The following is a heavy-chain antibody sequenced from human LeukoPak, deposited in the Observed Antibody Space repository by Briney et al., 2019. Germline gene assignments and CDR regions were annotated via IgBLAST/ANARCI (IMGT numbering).Heavy chain of an antibody. V-gene: IGHV3-48*03. Sequence: GGSLRLSCAASGFTFSTYEMNWVRQVPGKGLESVAYISISGSTIHYADSVKGRFAITRDNAKNSLYLQMAGLTAEDTAVYYCARGKTATVGSTNYYYYMDVWGKGTTVIVSS. CDR1: GFTFSTYE. D-gene: IGHD1-26*01. CDR3: ARGKTATVGSTNYYYYMDV. J-gene: IGHJ6*03. CDR2: ISISGSTI.